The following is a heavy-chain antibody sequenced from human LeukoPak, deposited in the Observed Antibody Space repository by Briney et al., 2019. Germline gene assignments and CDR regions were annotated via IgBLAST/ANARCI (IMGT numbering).Heavy chain of an antibody. CDR2: INSDGSST. CDR3: ARDGRYCSSTSCTNEYFQH. J-gene: IGHJ1*01. V-gene: IGHV3-74*01. D-gene: IGHD2-2*01. Sequence: GGSLRLPCAASGFTFSSYWMHWVRHAPGKGLVWVSRINSDGSSTSYAGSVKGRFTISRDNAKNTLYLQMNSLRAEDTAVYYCARDGRYCSSTSCTNEYFQHWGQGTLVTVSS. CDR1: GFTFSSYW.